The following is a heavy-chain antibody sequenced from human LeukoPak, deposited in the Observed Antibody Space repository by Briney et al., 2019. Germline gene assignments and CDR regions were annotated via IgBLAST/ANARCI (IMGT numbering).Heavy chain of an antibody. CDR1: GYTLNELS. D-gene: IGHD5-18*01. V-gene: IGHV1-24*01. CDR3: ATAQPWIQGLFYY. Sequence: ASVKVSCKVSGYTLNELSMHWVRQAPGRGLEGMGGFDLEDGETIYAQKSQDRVTMTEDTSTDTAYMELSSLSSEDTAVYYCATAQPWIQGLFYYWGQGTLVTVSS. J-gene: IGHJ4*02. CDR2: FDLEDGET.